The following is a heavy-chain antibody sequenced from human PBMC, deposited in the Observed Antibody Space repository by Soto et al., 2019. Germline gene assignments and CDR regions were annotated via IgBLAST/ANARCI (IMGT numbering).Heavy chain of an antibody. CDR2: IYYSGST. J-gene: IGHJ6*02. CDR1: GGSVSSGSYY. V-gene: IGHV4-61*01. CDR3: ERDGNYYPMDV. Sequence: PSETLSLTCTVSGGSVSSGSYYGSWIRQPPGKGLEWIGYIYYSGSTNYNPSLKSRVTISVDTSKNQFSPKLSSVTAADPAVYYCERDGNYYPMDVWAQGTQVTVYS.